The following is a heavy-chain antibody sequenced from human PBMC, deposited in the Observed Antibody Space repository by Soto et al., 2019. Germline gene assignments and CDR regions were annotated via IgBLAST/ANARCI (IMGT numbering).Heavy chain of an antibody. V-gene: IGHV1-69*01. D-gene: IGHD3-22*01. CDR1: GGSFNRHT. Sequence: QVQLVQSGAEVRKPGSSVRVSCKASGGSFNRHTISWVRQAPGQGLEWMGGIIPIFGTANHAQKFQGRVTIRADESTSTDYMELSSLRSDDTAIYYCGRGRGYDSTDYYYAYWGQGTLVIVSS. J-gene: IGHJ4*02. CDR3: GRGRGYDSTDYYYAY. CDR2: IIPIFGTA.